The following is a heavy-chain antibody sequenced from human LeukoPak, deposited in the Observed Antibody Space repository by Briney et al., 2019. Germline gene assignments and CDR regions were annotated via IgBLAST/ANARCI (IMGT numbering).Heavy chain of an antibody. V-gene: IGHV4-30-4*07. CDR3: ARDSPDGSGSYYPNWFDP. CDR1: GGSISSGAYS. CDR2: LYSSGST. J-gene: IGHJ5*02. Sequence: PSETLSLTCAVSGGSISSGAYSWSWIRQPPGKGLEWLGYLYSSGSTSYNPSLKSRVTISVDTSKNQFSLKLSSVTAADTAVYYCARDSPDGSGSYYPNWFDPWGQGTLVTVSS. D-gene: IGHD3-10*01.